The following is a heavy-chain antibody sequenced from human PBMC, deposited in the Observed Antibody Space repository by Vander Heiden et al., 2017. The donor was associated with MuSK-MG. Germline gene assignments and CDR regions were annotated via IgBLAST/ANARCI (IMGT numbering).Heavy chain of an antibody. Sequence: QMQLADSGGGVVQPGRSLLLSCAAPGLTFSNYAVHWVRQAPGKGLEWVAVIPYDGNNKNYADSVKGRFTSSRDDSKNTLHLLMTSLRPDDTAVYYCARERAPYSSDWYLGYWGQGTLVTVSS. CDR1: GLTFSNYA. V-gene: IGHV3-30*14. CDR3: ARERAPYSSDWYLGY. CDR2: IPYDGNNK. J-gene: IGHJ4*02. D-gene: IGHD6-25*01.